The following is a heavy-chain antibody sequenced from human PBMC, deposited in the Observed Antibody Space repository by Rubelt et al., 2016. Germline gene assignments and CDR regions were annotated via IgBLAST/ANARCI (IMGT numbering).Heavy chain of an antibody. Sequence: QVQLQQWGARLLKPSETLSLTCAVYGGSFSGYYWSWIRQPPGKGLEWIGEINHSGSTNYNPSLKIRVTISVDTSKNQFSLKLSSVTAADTAVYYCARRRFGESDYWGQGTLVTVSS. CDR1: GGSFSGYY. CDR3: ARRRFGESDY. J-gene: IGHJ4*02. D-gene: IGHD3-10*01. CDR2: INHSGST. V-gene: IGHV4-34*01.